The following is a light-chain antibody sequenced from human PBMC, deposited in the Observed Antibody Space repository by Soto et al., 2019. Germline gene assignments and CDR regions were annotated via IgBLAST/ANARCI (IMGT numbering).Light chain of an antibody. J-gene: IGKJ5*01. V-gene: IGKV3-15*01. CDR3: QQYNNWPIT. CDR1: QSVSSN. CDR2: DAS. Sequence: EIVMTQSPASLSVSPGERATLSCRASQSVSSNLAWYQQKPGQTPRLLIYDASTRATGIPARFSGSGSGTEFTLTISLQSEDFAVYFCQQYNNWPITFGQGTRLEIK.